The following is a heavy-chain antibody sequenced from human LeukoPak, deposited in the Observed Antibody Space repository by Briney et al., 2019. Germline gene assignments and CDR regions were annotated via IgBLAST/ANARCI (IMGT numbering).Heavy chain of an antibody. CDR3: ASNYGSGSYYKTDAFDI. V-gene: IGHV4-38-2*02. J-gene: IGHJ3*02. CDR2: IYHSGST. D-gene: IGHD3-10*01. CDR1: GYSISSGYY. Sequence: SETLSLTCTVSGYSISSGYYWGWIRQPPGKGLEWIGSIYHSGSTYYDPSLKSRVTISVDTSKNQFSLKLSSVTAADTAVYYCASNYGSGSYYKTDAFDIWGQGTMVTVSS.